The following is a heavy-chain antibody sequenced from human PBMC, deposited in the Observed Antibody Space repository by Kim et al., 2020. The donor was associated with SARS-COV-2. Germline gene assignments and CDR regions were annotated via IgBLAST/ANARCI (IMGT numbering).Heavy chain of an antibody. D-gene: IGHD5-18*01. CDR1: GFTVSSNY. Sequence: GGSLRLSCAASGFTVSSNYMSWVRQAPGKGLEWVSVIYSGGSTYYADSVKGRFTISRHNSKNTLYLQMNSLRAEDTAVYYCARGRRNLDGGYSYGWYFDLWGRGTLVTVSS. CDR3: ARGRRNLDGGYSYGWYFDL. J-gene: IGHJ2*01. CDR2: IYSGGST. V-gene: IGHV3-53*04.